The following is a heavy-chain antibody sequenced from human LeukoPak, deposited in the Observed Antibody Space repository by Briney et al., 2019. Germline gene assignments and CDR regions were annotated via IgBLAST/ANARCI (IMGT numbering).Heavy chain of an antibody. V-gene: IGHV3-33*01. J-gene: IGHJ4*02. CDR2: IWYDGSNE. CDR1: GFIFSTYG. Sequence: TGRSLRLSCAASGFIFSTYGMNWVRQAPGKGLEWVAVIWYDGSNEYYADSVKGRFIISRDNSKNTLSLQMNSLRVEDTAAYYCARDRSGTVKNFDYWGQGTLVTVSS. D-gene: IGHD3-3*01. CDR3: ARDRSGTVKNFDY.